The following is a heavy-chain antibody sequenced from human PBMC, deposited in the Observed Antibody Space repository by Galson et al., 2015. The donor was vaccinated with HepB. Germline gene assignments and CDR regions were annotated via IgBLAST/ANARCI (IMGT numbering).Heavy chain of an antibody. Sequence: SLRLSCAASGFTFGDYAMSWFRQAPGKGLEWVGFIGSKAYGGTTEYAASVKGRFTISRDDSKSIAYLQMNSLKTEDTAVYYCTRDGYYDILTGYFSWEGSVYWGQGTLVTVSS. D-gene: IGHD3-9*01. CDR3: TRDGYYDILTGYFSWEGSVY. CDR2: IGSKAYGGTT. J-gene: IGHJ4*02. V-gene: IGHV3-49*03. CDR1: GFTFGDYA.